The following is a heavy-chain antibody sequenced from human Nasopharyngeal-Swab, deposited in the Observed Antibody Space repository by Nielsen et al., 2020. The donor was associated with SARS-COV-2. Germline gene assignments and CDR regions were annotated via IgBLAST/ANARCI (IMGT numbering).Heavy chain of an antibody. Sequence: WVRQAPGQGLEWMGIINPSGGSTSYAQKFQGRVTMTRDTSTSTVYTELSSLRSEDTAVYYCARRLTMVRGVIPYNWFDPWGQGTLVTVSS. CDR3: ARRLTMVRGVIPYNWFDP. J-gene: IGHJ5*02. V-gene: IGHV1-46*01. CDR2: INPSGGST. D-gene: IGHD3-10*01.